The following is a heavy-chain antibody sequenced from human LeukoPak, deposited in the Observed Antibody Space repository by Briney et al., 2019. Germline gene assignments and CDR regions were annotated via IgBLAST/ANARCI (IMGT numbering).Heavy chain of an antibody. Sequence: SETLSLTCTVSGDSISSYYWIWIRQPPGKGLEWIGYIYYSGSTNYNPSLKSRVTISLDTSKSQFSLKLSSVTAADTAVYYCATLAAYRFDPWGQGTLVTVS. CDR2: IYYSGST. CDR3: ATLAAYRFDP. CDR1: GDSISSYY. J-gene: IGHJ5*02. D-gene: IGHD6-25*01. V-gene: IGHV4-59*01.